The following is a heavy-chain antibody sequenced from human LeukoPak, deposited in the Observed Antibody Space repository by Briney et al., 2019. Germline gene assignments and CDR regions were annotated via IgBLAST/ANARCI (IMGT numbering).Heavy chain of an antibody. CDR2: IYYSGST. D-gene: IGHD6-13*01. CDR1: GGSISSYY. CDR3: ARGDSSSWYGYWYFDL. V-gene: IGHV4-59*01. Sequence: SETLSLTCTVSGGSISSYYWSWIRQPPGEGLEWIGYIYYSGSTNYNPSLKSRVTISVDTSKNQFSLKLSSVTAADTAVYYCARGDSSSWYGYWYFDLWGRGTLVTVSS. J-gene: IGHJ2*01.